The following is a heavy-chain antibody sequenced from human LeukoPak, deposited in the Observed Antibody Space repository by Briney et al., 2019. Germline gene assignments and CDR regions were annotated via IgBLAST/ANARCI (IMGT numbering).Heavy chain of an antibody. CDR1: GFSFSSYA. CDR2: ISSNGDST. D-gene: IGHD3-16*01. Sequence: GGSLRLSCSVSGFSFSSYATHWVRQAPGKGLEYVSSISSNGDSTYYADSVKGRFTISRDNSKNTLFLQMSSLRAEDTAVYYCVKDRYVDYWGQGTLVTVSS. CDR3: VKDRYVDY. V-gene: IGHV3-64D*09. J-gene: IGHJ4*02.